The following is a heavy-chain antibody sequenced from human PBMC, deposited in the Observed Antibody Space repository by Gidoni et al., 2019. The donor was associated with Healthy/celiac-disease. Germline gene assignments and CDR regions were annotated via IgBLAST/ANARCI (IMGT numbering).Heavy chain of an antibody. CDR3: ARGSIVATHGGRRFDP. J-gene: IGHJ5*02. CDR2: IYYSGST. Sequence: QVQLQESGPGLVKPSETLSLTCTVSGGSISRYYWSWIRQPPGKGLEWIGYIYYSGSTNYNPSLKSRVTISVDTSKNQFSLKLSSVTAADTAEYYCARGSIVATHGGRRFDPWGQGTLVTVSS. D-gene: IGHD5-12*01. CDR1: GGSISRYY. V-gene: IGHV4-59*01.